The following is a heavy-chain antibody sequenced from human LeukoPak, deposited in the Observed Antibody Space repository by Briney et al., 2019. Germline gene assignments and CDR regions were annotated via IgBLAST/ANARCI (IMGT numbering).Heavy chain of an antibody. V-gene: IGHV5-51*01. Sequence: GESLKISCKGSGYSFTGYWIGWVRQMPGKGLEWMGIIYPGDSDTRYSPSFQGRVTISADKSISTAYLQWSSLKASDTAMYYCARYSSSSWTREDYWGQGTLVTVSS. CDR1: GYSFTGYW. J-gene: IGHJ4*02. CDR3: ARYSSSSWTREDY. CDR2: IYPGDSDT. D-gene: IGHD6-13*01.